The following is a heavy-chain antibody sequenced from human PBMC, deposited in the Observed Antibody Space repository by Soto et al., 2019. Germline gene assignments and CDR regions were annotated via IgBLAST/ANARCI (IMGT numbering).Heavy chain of an antibody. V-gene: IGHV4-4*07. CDR2: IDTSGTT. CDR1: GGSISSYY. Sequence: SETLSLTCTVSGGSISSYYCSWIRQAAGKGLEWIGRIDTSGTTNYNPSLRCRVTMSVDASKNQFSLNLSSVTAADTAVYFCARGPRGYVYYHGMDVWGQGTTVTVSS. D-gene: IGHD3-16*01. CDR3: ARGPRGYVYYHGMDV. J-gene: IGHJ6*02.